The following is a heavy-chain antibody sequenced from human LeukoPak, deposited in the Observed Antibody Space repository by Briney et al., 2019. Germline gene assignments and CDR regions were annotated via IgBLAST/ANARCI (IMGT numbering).Heavy chain of an antibody. CDR2: IYYSGST. CDR3: ARDLYGSGSYLGY. D-gene: IGHD3-10*01. Sequence: SETLSLTCTVSGGSISNYYWSWIRQPPGKGLEWIGYIYYSGSTNYNPSLKSRVTISVDTSKNQFSLKLSSVTAADTAVYYCARDLYGSGSYLGYWGQGTLLTVSS. V-gene: IGHV4-59*01. J-gene: IGHJ4*02. CDR1: GGSISNYY.